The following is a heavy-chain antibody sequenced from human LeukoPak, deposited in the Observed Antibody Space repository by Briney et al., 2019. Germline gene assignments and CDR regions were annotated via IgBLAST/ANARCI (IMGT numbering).Heavy chain of an antibody. D-gene: IGHD3-3*01. J-gene: IGHJ3*02. CDR3: ARPHSISGDDAFDI. CDR2: IKQDGSEK. CDR1: GFTFSRYW. Sequence: GGSLRLSCAASGFTFSRYWMTWVRQAPGKGLEWVANIKQDGSEKYYVGSVMGRFTISRDNAKNSLFPQMNSLRAEDTAVYYCARPHSISGDDAFDIWGHGTMVSVSS. V-gene: IGHV3-7*01.